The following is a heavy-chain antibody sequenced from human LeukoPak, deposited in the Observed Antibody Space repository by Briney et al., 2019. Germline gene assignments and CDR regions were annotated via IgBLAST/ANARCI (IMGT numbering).Heavy chain of an antibody. CDR2: IYYSGST. CDR1: GGSLSSYY. V-gene: IGHV4-59*01. Sequence: SETLSLTCTVSGGSLSSYYWSWIRQPPGKGLEWIGNIYYSGSTNYNPSLKSRVTILVDTSKNQLSLKLNSVTAADTAVYYCARDGGGNSRPFDYWGQGSPVTVSS. D-gene: IGHD4-23*01. J-gene: IGHJ4*02. CDR3: ARDGGGNSRPFDY.